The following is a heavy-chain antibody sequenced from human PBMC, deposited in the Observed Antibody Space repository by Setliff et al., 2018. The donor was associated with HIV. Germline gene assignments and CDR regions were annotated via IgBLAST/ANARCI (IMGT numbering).Heavy chain of an antibody. D-gene: IGHD1-26*01. V-gene: IGHV4-31*03. Sequence: SLTCTVSGGSISSGTDHWNWFRQHPREGLEWIGYNSYSGRTNQNPSLKSRVTISLDTSKNQFSLKLSSVTAADTAVYYCARAPSSYSGSFGWFDPWGRGTLVTVSS. CDR3: ARAPSSYSGSFGWFDP. CDR2: NSYSGRT. J-gene: IGHJ5*02. CDR1: GGSISSGTDH.